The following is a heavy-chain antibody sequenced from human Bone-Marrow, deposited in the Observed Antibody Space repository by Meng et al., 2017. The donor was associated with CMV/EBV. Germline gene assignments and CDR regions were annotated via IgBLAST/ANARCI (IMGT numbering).Heavy chain of an antibody. CDR3: ARQSSGWLYYFDY. CDR2: IYYSGST. CDR1: GGSISSYY. V-gene: IGHV4-59*01. J-gene: IGHJ4*02. Sequence: SETLSLTCTVSGGSISSYYWSWIRQPPGKGLEWIGYIYYSGSTNYSPSLKSRVTISVDTSKNQFSLKLSSVTAADTAVYYCARQSSGWLYYFDYWGQGTLVTVSS. D-gene: IGHD6-19*01.